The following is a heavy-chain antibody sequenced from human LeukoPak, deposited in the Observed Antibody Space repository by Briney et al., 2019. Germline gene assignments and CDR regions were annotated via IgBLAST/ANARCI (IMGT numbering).Heavy chain of an antibody. CDR2: IKEDGSEK. CDR1: GFTFSNYW. Sequence: GGSLRLSCAASGFTFSNYWMSWVRQAPGKGLEWVANIKEDGSEKSYVDSVKGRFTISRDNAKNSLYLQMNSLRAEDTAVYYCVPAAMNVWGKGTTVTVSS. V-gene: IGHV3-7*01. CDR3: VPAAMNV. D-gene: IGHD2-2*01. J-gene: IGHJ6*04.